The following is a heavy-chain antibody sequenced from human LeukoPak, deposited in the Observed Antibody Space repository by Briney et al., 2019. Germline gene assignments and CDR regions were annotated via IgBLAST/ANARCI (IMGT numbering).Heavy chain of an antibody. D-gene: IGHD4-17*01. CDR1: GLTFSSHW. J-gene: IGHJ4*02. CDR3: AKAPVTTYGIYYFDY. CDR2: ITNDGSST. V-gene: IGHV3-74*01. Sequence: GGSLRLSCAASGLTFSSHWMHWVRQAPGKGLVWVSRITNDGSSTTYADSVKGRFTISRDNSKNTLYLQMNSLRAEDTAVYYCAKAPVTTYGIYYFDYWGQGTLVTVSS.